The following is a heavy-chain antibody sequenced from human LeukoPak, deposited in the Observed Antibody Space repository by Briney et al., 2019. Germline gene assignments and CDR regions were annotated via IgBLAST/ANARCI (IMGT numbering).Heavy chain of an antibody. Sequence: SVKVSCKASGGTFSSYAISWVRQAPGQGLEWMGGIIPIFGTANYAQKSQGRATITADESTSTAYMELSSLRSEDTAVYYCATTPRVTIFGVVIWWFDPWGQGTLVTVSS. CDR1: GGTFSSYA. V-gene: IGHV1-69*13. CDR2: IIPIFGTA. D-gene: IGHD3-3*01. J-gene: IGHJ5*02. CDR3: ATTPRVTIFGVVIWWFDP.